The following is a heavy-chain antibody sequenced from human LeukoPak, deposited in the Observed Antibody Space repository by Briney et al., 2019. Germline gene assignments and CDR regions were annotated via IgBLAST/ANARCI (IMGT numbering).Heavy chain of an antibody. J-gene: IGHJ4*02. CDR1: GFNFGDFH. V-gene: IGHV3-30*02. CDR3: AKVTTMIPFDY. D-gene: IGHD3-22*01. Sequence: GGSLRLSCTGSGFNFGDFHLSWVRQAPGKGLEWVAFIRYDGSNKYYADSVKGRFTISRDNSKNTLYLQMNSLRAEDTAVYYCAKVTTMIPFDYWGQGTLVTVSS. CDR2: IRYDGSNK.